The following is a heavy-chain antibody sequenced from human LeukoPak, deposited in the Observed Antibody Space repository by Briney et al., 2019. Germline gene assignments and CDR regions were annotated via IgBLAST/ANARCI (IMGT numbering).Heavy chain of an antibody. Sequence: GGSLRLSCAPSGFTFSRHGMHWVRQAPGKGLEWVAIISNDGSRKYYAHSVEGRFSISRDNSKNTLYLQMDSLRAEDTAVYYCARDRAWNYFDYWGQGTLVTVSS. J-gene: IGHJ4*02. CDR3: ARDRAWNYFDY. CDR2: ISNDGSRK. D-gene: IGHD3-3*01. CDR1: GFTFSRHG. V-gene: IGHV3-30*03.